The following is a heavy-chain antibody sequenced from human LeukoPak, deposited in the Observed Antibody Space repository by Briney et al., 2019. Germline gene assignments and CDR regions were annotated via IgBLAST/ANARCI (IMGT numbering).Heavy chain of an antibody. J-gene: IGHJ4*02. CDR2: ISSSSSYI. Sequence: PGGSLRLSCAASGFTFSSYSMNWVRQAPGKGLEWVSSISSSSSYIYYADSVKGRFTISRDNAKNSLYLQMNSLRAEDTAVYYCHTGYSSSWRPWGSYSKDYWGQGTLVTVSS. CDR1: GFTFSSYS. CDR3: HTGYSSSWRPWGSYSKDY. D-gene: IGHD6-13*01. V-gene: IGHV3-21*01.